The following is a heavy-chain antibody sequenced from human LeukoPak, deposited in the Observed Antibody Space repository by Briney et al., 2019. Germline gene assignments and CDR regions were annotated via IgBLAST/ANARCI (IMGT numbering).Heavy chain of an antibody. CDR1: GASISDYY. J-gene: IGHJ4*02. D-gene: IGHD4-17*01. CDR3: AAALGRYGDYSRGYYFDY. V-gene: IGHV4-59*13. Sequence: SETLSLTCTVSGASISDYYWSWLRQPPGQGLEWIGYVFDSGGANYNPSLKSRVTISVDTSKNQFSVKLGSVTAADTAVYYCAAALGRYGDYSRGYYFDYWGQGTLVTVSS. CDR2: VFDSGGA.